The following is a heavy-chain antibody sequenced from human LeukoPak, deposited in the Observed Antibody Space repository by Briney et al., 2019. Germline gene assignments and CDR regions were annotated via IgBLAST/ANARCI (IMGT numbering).Heavy chain of an antibody. CDR1: GYSFTSYW. CDR2: IYPGYCET. V-gene: IGHV5-51*03. Sequence: GGALKISCKGSGYSFTSYWIGWVRQMPGKGLDGMGIIYPGYCETRLSPSFQGEVTISADKSIRPAYLQWSSLKASDTAMYYCARGYCSSTSCYGDAFDIWGQGTMVTVSS. J-gene: IGHJ3*02. CDR3: ARGYCSSTSCYGDAFDI. D-gene: IGHD2-2*01.